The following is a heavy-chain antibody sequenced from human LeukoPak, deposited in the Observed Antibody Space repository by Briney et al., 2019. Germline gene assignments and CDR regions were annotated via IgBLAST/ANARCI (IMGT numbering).Heavy chain of an antibody. CDR3: AKGGGVAVSDS. J-gene: IGHJ4*02. CDR2: IFYSGST. V-gene: IGHV4-39*01. Sequence: PSETLSLTCTVFGGSISRSAYYWNWIRQPPGKGLEWIGSIFYSGSTYYNPSLKSRVTIFVDTSKNQFSLKLSSVTAADTAVYYCAKGGGVAVSDSWGQGTLVTVSS. CDR1: GGSISRSAYY. D-gene: IGHD6-19*01.